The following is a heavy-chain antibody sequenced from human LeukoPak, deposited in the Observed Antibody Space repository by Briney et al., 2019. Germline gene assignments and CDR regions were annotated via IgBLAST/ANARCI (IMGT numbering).Heavy chain of an antibody. Sequence: GSLRLSCATSGFTFTNYGMHWVRQAPGKGLEWVAFIRYDETKEFYADSVKGRFTVSRDNSKSTLYLQMNSLRPEDTGVYCCAKAAVATGYHYTYYMDVWGKGTTVTIS. J-gene: IGHJ6*03. CDR1: GFTFTNYG. CDR2: IRYDETKE. V-gene: IGHV3-30*02. CDR3: AKAAVATGYHYTYYMDV. D-gene: IGHD1-1*01.